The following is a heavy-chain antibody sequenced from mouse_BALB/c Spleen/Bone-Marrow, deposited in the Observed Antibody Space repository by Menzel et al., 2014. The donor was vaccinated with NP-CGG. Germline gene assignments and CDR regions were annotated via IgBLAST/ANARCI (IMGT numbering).Heavy chain of an antibody. CDR3: ARDGYDYAMDY. CDR2: IWGDGST. J-gene: IGHJ4*01. V-gene: IGHV2-6-7*01. Sequence: VKVEESGPGLVAPSQSLSITCTVSGFSLTGYAVNCVRQPPGKGLEWLGMIWGDGSTDYNSALKSRLSISKDNSKSQVFLKMNSLQTDDTARYYCARDGYDYAMDYWGQGTSVTVSS. CDR1: GFSLTGYA. D-gene: IGHD2-2*01.